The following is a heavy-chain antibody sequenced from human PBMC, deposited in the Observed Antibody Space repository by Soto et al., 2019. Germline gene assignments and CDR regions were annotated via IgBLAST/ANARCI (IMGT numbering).Heavy chain of an antibody. Sequence: ASVKVSCKASGYTFTGYYMHWVRQAPGQGLEWMGWINPNSGGTNYAQKFQGWVTMTRDTSISTAYMELSRLRSDDTAVYYCARTLRYCSSTSCSQYLGYWGQGTLVTVSS. CDR3: ARTLRYCSSTSCSQYLGY. V-gene: IGHV1-2*04. J-gene: IGHJ4*02. CDR2: INPNSGGT. CDR1: GYTFTGYY. D-gene: IGHD2-2*01.